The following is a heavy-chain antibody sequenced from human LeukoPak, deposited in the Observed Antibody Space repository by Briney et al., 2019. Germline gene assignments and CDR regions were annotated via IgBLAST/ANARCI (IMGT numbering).Heavy chain of an antibody. V-gene: IGHV3-7*01. CDR3: ARVEYDSSGYYFDY. D-gene: IGHD3-22*01. J-gene: IGHJ4*02. CDR2: IKQDGSEK. Sequence: GGSLRLSCAASGFTFSSYWMSWVRQAPGKGLEWVANIKQDGSEKYYVDSVKGRFTISRDNAKNTVYVQMNSLRVEDTAVYYCARVEYDSSGYYFDYWGQGTLVTVSS. CDR1: GFTFSSYW.